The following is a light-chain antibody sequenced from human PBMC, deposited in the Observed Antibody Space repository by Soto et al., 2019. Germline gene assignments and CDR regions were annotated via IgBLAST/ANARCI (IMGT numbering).Light chain of an antibody. Sequence: QSVLTQPASGSGSPGQSLALSCPGNRSVVGSYNLVSWYQQYPGKAPKLLISEGGKRPSGISNRFSGSKSGNTASLTISGLQAEDEADYYCCSLAHSNTYVFGTGTKVTVL. CDR1: RSVVGSYNL. V-gene: IGLV2-23*01. J-gene: IGLJ1*01. CDR3: CSLAHSNTYV. CDR2: EGG.